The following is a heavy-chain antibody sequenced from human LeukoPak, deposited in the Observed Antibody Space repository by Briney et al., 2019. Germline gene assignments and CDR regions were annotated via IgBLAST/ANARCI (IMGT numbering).Heavy chain of an antibody. CDR2: ISSSGRNI. Sequence: GGSLRLSCAASGFTFSNYEFNWVRQAPGKGLEWVSYISSSGRNIYYADSEKGRFTISRDNAKNSLYLQMNSLRAEDTAVYYCARDLVQLWSKDYWGQGTLVTASS. V-gene: IGHV3-48*03. CDR1: GFTFSNYE. CDR3: ARDLVQLWSKDY. J-gene: IGHJ4*02. D-gene: IGHD5-18*01.